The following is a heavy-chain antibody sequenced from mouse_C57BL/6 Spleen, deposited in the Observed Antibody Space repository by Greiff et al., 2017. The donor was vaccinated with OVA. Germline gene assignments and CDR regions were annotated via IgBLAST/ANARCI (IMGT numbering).Heavy chain of an antibody. V-gene: IGHV1-82*01. CDR2: IYPGDGDT. CDR1: GYAFSSSW. J-gene: IGHJ2*01. Sequence: QVQLQQSGPELVKPGASVKISCKASGYAFSSSWMNWVKQRPGKGLERIGRIYPGDGDTNYNGKFKGKATLTADKSSSTAYMQLSSLTSEDSAVYFCARTGTYYFDYWGQGTTLTVSS. CDR3: ARTGTYYFDY. D-gene: IGHD4-1*01.